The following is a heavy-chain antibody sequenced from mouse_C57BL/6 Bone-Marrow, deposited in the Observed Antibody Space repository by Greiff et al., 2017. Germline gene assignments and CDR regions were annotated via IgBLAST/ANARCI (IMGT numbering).Heavy chain of an antibody. V-gene: IGHV5-2*01. CDR2: INSDGGST. CDR3: ASPYYSNYGYFDY. J-gene: IGHJ2*01. CDR1: EYEFPSHD. D-gene: IGHD2-5*01. Sequence: DVKLQESGGGLVQPGESLKLSCESNEYEFPSHDMSWVRKTPEKRLELVAAINSDGGSTYYPDTMERRFIISRDNTKKTLYLQMSSLRSEDTALYYCASPYYSNYGYFDYWGQGTTLTVSS.